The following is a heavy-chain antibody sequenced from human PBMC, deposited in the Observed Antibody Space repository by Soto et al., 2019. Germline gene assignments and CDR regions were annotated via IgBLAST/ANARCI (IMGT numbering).Heavy chain of an antibody. J-gene: IGHJ4*02. V-gene: IGHV3-7*01. Sequence: GGSLRLSCAASGFTFSSHWMSWVRQAPGEGLDWVANIKQDGSEKYYVDSVKGRFTISRDNAKNSLYLQMNGLRAEDTAVYYCARVGYDDDEFDYWGQGTLVTVS. D-gene: IGHD5-12*01. CDR2: IKQDGSEK. CDR1: GFTFSSHW. CDR3: ARVGYDDDEFDY.